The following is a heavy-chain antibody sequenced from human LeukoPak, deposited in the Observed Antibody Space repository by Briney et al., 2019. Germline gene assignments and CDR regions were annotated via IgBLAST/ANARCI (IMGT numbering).Heavy chain of an antibody. J-gene: IGHJ4*02. Sequence: GGSLRLSCAASGFTFSSYSMSWVRQAPGKGLEWVANIKQDGSEKYYVDSVKGRFTISRDNAKNSLYLQMNSLRAEDTAVYYCARDLRAVVPAAMEGIFDYWGQGTLVTVSS. D-gene: IGHD2-2*01. CDR3: ARDLRAVVPAAMEGIFDY. CDR2: IKQDGSEK. CDR1: GFTFSSYS. V-gene: IGHV3-7*01.